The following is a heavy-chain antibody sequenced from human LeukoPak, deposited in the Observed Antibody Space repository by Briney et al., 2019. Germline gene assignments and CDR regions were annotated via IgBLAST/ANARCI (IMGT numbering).Heavy chain of an antibody. D-gene: IGHD3-10*01. CDR1: GGSFSGYY. J-gene: IGHJ6*03. Sequence: SETLSLTCAVYGGSFSGYYGSWIRQPPGKGLEWIGEINHSGSTNYNPSLKSRVTISVDTSKNQFSLKLSSVTAADTAVYYCARALYGSGSYNYYYYYYMDVWGKGTTVTISS. CDR3: ARALYGSGSYNYYYYYYMDV. V-gene: IGHV4-34*01. CDR2: INHSGST.